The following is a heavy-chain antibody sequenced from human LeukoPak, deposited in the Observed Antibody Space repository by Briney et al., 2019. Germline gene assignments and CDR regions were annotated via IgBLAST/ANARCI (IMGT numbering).Heavy chain of an antibody. V-gene: IGHV3-43*01. CDR1: GFTFDDYT. Sequence: TGGSLRLSCAASGFTFDDYTMHWVRQAPGKGLEWVSLISWDGSSTYYADSVKGRFTISRDNSKNSLYLQMNSLRTEDTALYYCAKVTLRWELLRGAFDYWGQGTLVTVSS. CDR3: AKVTLRWELLRGAFDY. D-gene: IGHD1-26*01. J-gene: IGHJ4*02. CDR2: ISWDGSST.